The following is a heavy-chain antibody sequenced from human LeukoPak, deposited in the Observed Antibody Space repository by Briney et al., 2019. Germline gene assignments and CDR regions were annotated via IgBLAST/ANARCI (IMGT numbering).Heavy chain of an antibody. V-gene: IGHV1-69*01. J-gene: IGHJ4*02. D-gene: IGHD4-17*01. CDR1: GGTFSSYA. Sequence: GSSVKVSCKASGGTFSSYAISWVRQAPGQGPEWMGGIIPIFGTANYAQKFQGRVTITADESTSTAYMELSSLRSEDTAVYYCARRDYGDYGYYFDYWGQGTLVTVSS. CDR2: IIPIFGTA. CDR3: ARRDYGDYGYYFDY.